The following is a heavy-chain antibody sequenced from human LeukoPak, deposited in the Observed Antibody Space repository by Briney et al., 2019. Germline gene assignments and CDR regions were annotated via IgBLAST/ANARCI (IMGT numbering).Heavy chain of an antibody. Sequence: ASVTVSFKASGYTFTISGISWVRQAPGQGLEWMGWISAYNGNTNYAQKLQGRVTMTTDTSTSTAYMELRSLRSDDTAVYYCARGVGYCTNGVCYISLMATTPFYFDYWGQGTLVTVSS. V-gene: IGHV1-18*01. CDR2: ISAYNGNT. CDR3: ARGVGYCTNGVCYISLMATTPFYFDY. J-gene: IGHJ4*02. D-gene: IGHD2-8*01. CDR1: GYTFTISG.